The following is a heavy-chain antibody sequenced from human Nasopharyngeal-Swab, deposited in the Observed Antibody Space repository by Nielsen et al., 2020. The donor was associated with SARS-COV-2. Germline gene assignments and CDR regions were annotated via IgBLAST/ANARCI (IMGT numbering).Heavy chain of an antibody. Sequence: SETLSLTCTVSGGSISSGGYYWSWIRQHPGKGLEWIGYIYYSGSTYYNPSLKSRVTISVDTSKNQFSLKLSSVTAADTAVYYCARSYYDSSFLYYYYYMDVWGKGTTVTVSS. V-gene: IGHV4-31*03. CDR3: ARSYYDSSFLYYYYYMDV. CDR2: IYYSGST. J-gene: IGHJ6*03. D-gene: IGHD3-22*01. CDR1: GGSISSGGYY.